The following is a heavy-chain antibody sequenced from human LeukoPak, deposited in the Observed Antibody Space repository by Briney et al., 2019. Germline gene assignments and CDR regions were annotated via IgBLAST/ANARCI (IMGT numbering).Heavy chain of an antibody. D-gene: IGHD6-13*01. J-gene: IGHJ4*02. V-gene: IGHV4-4*07. CDR3: ARQIASAGTAGFDF. Sequence: SETLSLTCTVSGGSLSNWSWIRQPAGKGLEWIGRIYSTGSTNYNPSLKSRVTMSVDTSKNQFSLRLRSVTAADTAVYYCARQIASAGTAGFDFWGQGALVTVSS. CDR2: IYSTGST. CDR1: GGSLSN.